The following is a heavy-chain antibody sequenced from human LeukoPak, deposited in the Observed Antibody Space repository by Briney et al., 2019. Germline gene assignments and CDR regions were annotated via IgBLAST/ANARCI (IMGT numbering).Heavy chain of an antibody. CDR3: GRGRHDMDV. CDR1: AGSVSSGCYY. CDR2: IYYSGST. V-gene: IGHV4-30-4*01. Sequence: PPETLSLTCTVAAGSVSSGCYYWCGIRQPPGKGLEWFGNIYYSGSTYYNPSLKSRVSISVDTSKNPFYLQLSTVTAAGTGVYCCGRGRHDMDVWGQGTTVTVSS. J-gene: IGHJ6*02.